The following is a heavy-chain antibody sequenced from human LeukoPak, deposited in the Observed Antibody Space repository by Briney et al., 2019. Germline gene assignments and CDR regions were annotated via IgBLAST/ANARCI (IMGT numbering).Heavy chain of an antibody. Sequence: TGGSLRLSCSASGFPFSSYAMHWVRQAPGKGLEYASAISDSGGSTYYADSVKGRFTISRDNSKNTLYPQMSSLRAKDTAVYFCARGYSFGPYGMDVWGQGTTVTVSS. V-gene: IGHV3-64D*09. CDR2: ISDSGGST. J-gene: IGHJ6*02. CDR3: ARGYSFGPYGMDV. D-gene: IGHD2-15*01. CDR1: GFPFSSYA.